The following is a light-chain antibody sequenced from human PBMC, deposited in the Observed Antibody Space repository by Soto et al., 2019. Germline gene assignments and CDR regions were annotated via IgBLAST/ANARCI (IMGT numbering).Light chain of an antibody. Sequence: VLTQSPATLSLAPGERATLSCRASESVGAYLSWYQHKPGQAPRLLIYGTSSRATGIPDRFSGSGSGTDFTLTISRLEPEDFAVYYCQHYNTWPWTFGQGTKVDIK. J-gene: IGKJ1*01. CDR1: ESVGAY. CDR2: GTS. CDR3: QHYNTWPWT. V-gene: IGKV3-11*01.